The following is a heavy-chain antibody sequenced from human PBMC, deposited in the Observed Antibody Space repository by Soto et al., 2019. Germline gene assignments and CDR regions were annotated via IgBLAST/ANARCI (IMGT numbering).Heavy chain of an antibody. CDR2: IYYSGST. D-gene: IGHD2-2*02. CDR3: ARDREYCGSTSCYMNWFDP. Sequence: SETLSLTCTVSGGSISSYYWSWIRQPPGKGLEWIGYIYYSGSTNYNPSLKSRVTISVDTSKNQFSLKLSSVTAADTAVYYCARDREYCGSTSCYMNWFDPWGQGTLVTVSS. CDR1: GGSISSYY. V-gene: IGHV4-59*01. J-gene: IGHJ5*02.